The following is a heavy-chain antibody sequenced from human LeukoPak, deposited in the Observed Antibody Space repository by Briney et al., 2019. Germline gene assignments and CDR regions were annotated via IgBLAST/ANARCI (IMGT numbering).Heavy chain of an antibody. D-gene: IGHD3-22*01. V-gene: IGHV3-7*01. J-gene: IGHJ5*02. CDR1: GFTFSSYW. CDR3: ARWTGYYDSSGYNNWLDP. Sequence: GGSLRLSCAASGFTFSSYWMSWVRQAPGKGLEWVANIKQDGSEKYYVDSVKGRFTISRDNAKNSLYLQMNSLRAEDTAVYYCARWTGYYDSSGYNNWLDPWGQGTLVTVSS. CDR2: IKQDGSEK.